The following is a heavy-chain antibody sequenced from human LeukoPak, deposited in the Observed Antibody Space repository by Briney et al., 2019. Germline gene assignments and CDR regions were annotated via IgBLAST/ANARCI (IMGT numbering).Heavy chain of an antibody. V-gene: IGHV3-23*01. CDR3: AIHDSSGWYFF. D-gene: IGHD6-19*01. CDR2: ISGNSITT. Sequence: GGSLRLSCAASGFTYSISAMSWVRQAPGKGLEWVATISGNSITTYYADSLRGRFTISRDNSKSALYLQMNSLRAEDTAVYHCAIHDSSGWYFFWGQGTLATVSS. CDR1: GFTYSISA. J-gene: IGHJ4*02.